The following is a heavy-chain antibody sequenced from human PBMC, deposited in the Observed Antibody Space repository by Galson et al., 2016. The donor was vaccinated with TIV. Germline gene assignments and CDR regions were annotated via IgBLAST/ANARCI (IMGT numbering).Heavy chain of an antibody. V-gene: IGHV1-18*04. D-gene: IGHD2-15*01. Sequence: SVKVSCQASGYTFSNYGINWVRQAPGQGLEWMGWISPYSGDTNYPQKLRGRVTLTTDTSTSTAYMELRSLISDDTAIYFCARVPGTQVIAATGGWFDPWGQGTLVTVSS. CDR1: GYTFSNYG. J-gene: IGHJ5*02. CDR2: ISPYSGDT. CDR3: ARVPGTQVIAATGGWFDP.